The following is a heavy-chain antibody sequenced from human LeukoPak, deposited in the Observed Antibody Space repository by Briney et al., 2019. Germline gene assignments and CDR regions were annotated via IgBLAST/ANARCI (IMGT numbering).Heavy chain of an antibody. V-gene: IGHV3-53*01. CDR2: IYTDDRGGAT. CDR3: AKMDYGDYIDY. J-gene: IGHJ4*02. CDR1: GFTFSTHY. D-gene: IGHD4-17*01. Sequence: GGSLRLSCTASGFTFSTHYMIWVRQAPGKGLEWVSVIYTDDRGGATYYADSVKGRFTISRDNSKNTLYLQLNSLRAEDTAVYYCAKMDYGDYIDYWGQGTLVTVSS.